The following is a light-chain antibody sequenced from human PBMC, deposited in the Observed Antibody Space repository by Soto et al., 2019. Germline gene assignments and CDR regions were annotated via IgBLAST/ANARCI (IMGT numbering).Light chain of an antibody. V-gene: IGKV3-15*01. CDR3: QEYNNWHPSS. Sequence: VVMTHYPATLSVCREERATLSCTAGQSISSNSLAWYQQKPGQAPRLLIYGASTRATGIPVRFSGSGSGTEFTLTITSLQSEDSAVYYCQEYNNWHPSSFGGGTKVDIK. CDR1: QSISSN. CDR2: GAS. J-gene: IGKJ4*01.